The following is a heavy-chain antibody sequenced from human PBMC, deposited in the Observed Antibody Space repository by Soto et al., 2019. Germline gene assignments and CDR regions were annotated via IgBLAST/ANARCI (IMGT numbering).Heavy chain of an antibody. J-gene: IGHJ3*02. CDR1: GFTFSSYW. CDR2: IKQDGSEN. D-gene: IGHD3-10*01. V-gene: IGHV3-7*01. Sequence: GGSLRLSCAASGFTFSSYWMSWVRQAPGKGLEWVANIKQDGSENYYVDSVKGRFTISGDNAKNSLYLQMNSLTAEDTAVYYCARDSNYYGSGNGAFDIWGQGTMVTVSS. CDR3: ARDSNYYGSGNGAFDI.